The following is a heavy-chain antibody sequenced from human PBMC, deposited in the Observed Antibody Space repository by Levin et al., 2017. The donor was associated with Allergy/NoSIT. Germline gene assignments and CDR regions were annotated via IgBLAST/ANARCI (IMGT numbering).Heavy chain of an antibody. Sequence: RSSETLSLTCTVSGGSISSYYWSWIRQPPGTGLEWIGYIYYSGSTNYNPSLKSRVTISVYTSTNQFSLKLSSVTAADTAVYYCARQAVAGPRVPYFDYWGKGTLVTVSS. V-gene: IGHV4-59*08. D-gene: IGHD6-19*01. CDR1: GGSISSYY. J-gene: IGHJ4*02. CDR3: ARQAVAGPRVPYFDY. CDR2: IYYSGST.